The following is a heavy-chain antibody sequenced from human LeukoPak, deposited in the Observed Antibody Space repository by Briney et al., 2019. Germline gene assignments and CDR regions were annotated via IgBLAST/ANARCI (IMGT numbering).Heavy chain of an antibody. CDR1: KFTFSSYW. Sequence: GGSLRLSCAASKFTFSSYWMHWVRQAPGKGLVWVSRINPDGSTTNYADSVKGRFTISRDNAKNTLYLQMNSLRAEDTAVYYCAREVSDSSSSNWFDPWGQGTLVTVSS. V-gene: IGHV3-74*01. J-gene: IGHJ5*02. D-gene: IGHD6-6*01. CDR3: AREVSDSSSSNWFDP. CDR2: INPDGSTT.